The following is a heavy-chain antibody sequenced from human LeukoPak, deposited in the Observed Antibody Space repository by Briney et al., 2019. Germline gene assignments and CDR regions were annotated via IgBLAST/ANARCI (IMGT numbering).Heavy chain of an antibody. V-gene: IGHV1-2*02. CDR2: INPNSGGT. Sequence: ASVRVSSKASVYTFTVYYMHWMRQAPGQGGGWMGWINPNSGGTNYAQKLQGRVTMTRDTSISTCYMELSRLRSDDTAVYYCATVRSIAVTGTVFDYWGQGALVTVSS. CDR1: VYTFTVYY. J-gene: IGHJ4*02. CDR3: ATVRSIAVTGTVFDY. D-gene: IGHD6-13*01.